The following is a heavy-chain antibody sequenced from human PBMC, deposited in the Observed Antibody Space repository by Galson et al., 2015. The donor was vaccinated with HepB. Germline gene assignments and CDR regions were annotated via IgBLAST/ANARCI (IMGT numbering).Heavy chain of an antibody. CDR3: ASPLQGWVVGATRLDY. CDR2: IIPIFGIA. CDR1: GGTFSSYA. V-gene: IGHV1-69*13. J-gene: IGHJ4*02. D-gene: IGHD1-26*01. Sequence: SVKVSCKASGGTFSSYAISWVRQAPGQGLEWMGGIIPIFGIANYAQKFQGRVTITADESTSTAYMELSSLRSEDTAVYYCASPLQGWVVGATRLDYWGQGTLVTVSS.